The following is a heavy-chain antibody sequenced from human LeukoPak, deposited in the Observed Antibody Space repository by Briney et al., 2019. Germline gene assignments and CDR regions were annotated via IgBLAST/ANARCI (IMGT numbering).Heavy chain of an antibody. Sequence: ASVKVSCKASGYTFSSYVISWVRQAPGQGLEWMGWISIYNGNTNYAQKFQGRVTMTTDTSTSTAYMELRSLRSDDTAVYYCARDRLTYYDLLTGYTYYYGMDVWGQGTTVTVSS. CDR2: ISIYNGNT. D-gene: IGHD3-9*01. CDR3: ARDRLTYYDLLTGYTYYYGMDV. J-gene: IGHJ6*02. CDR1: GYTFSSYV. V-gene: IGHV1-18*01.